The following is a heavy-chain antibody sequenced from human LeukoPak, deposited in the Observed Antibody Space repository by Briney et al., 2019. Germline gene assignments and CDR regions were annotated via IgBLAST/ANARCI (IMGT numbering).Heavy chain of an antibody. CDR2: MNPKSQNT. V-gene: IGHV1-8*03. J-gene: IGHJ5*02. CDR3: ARGLKGKYYSGSGTYRWFAP. D-gene: IGHD3-10*01. Sequence: ASVKVSCKASGYTFTNYDVNWVRQATGQGLEWMGWMNPKSQNTGYAQKFQGRVTITTNPSISTAYMELSSLRSEDTAVYYCARGLKGKYYSGSGTYRWFAPWGQGTLVTVSS. CDR1: GYTFTNYD.